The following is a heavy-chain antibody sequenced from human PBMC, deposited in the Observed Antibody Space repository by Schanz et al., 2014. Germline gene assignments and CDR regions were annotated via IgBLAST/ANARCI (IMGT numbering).Heavy chain of an antibody. V-gene: IGHV4-30-2*01. J-gene: IGHJ6*02. CDR1: GGSISSGVYS. CDR2: IYQSGST. D-gene: IGHD5-12*01. CDR3: ARAEINSGYARYYYGMDV. Sequence: QLQLQESGSGLVKPSQTLSLTCAVSGGSISSGVYSWSWIRQPPGKGLEGIGYIYQSGSTYYNPSLKSRVTISVDRSKNQFSLKLSSVTAADTAVYYCARAEINSGYARYYYGMDVWGQGTTVTVSS.